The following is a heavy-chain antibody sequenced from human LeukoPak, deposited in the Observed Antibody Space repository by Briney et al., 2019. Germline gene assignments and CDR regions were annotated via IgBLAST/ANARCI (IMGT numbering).Heavy chain of an antibody. CDR3: ARDRPNYYGSDGHYYRRDGDY. CDR1: GFTFSIYA. D-gene: IGHD3-22*01. CDR2: ITSRGEST. J-gene: IGHJ4*02. V-gene: IGHV3-23*01. Sequence: GGSLRLSCAASGFTFSIYAMSWVRQAPGKGLQWVSSITSRGESTWYVDSVKGRFTITRDHSENTLYLQMRSLRAEDTAVYYCARDRPNYYGSDGHYYRRDGDYWGRGTLVSVSS.